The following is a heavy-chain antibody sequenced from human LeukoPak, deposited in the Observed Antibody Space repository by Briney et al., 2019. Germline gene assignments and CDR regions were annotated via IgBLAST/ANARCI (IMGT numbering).Heavy chain of an antibody. J-gene: IGHJ4*02. Sequence: SETLSLTCTVSGGSISSSSYYWGWIRQPPGKGLERIGSIYYSGSTYYNPSLKSRVTISVDTSKNQFSLKLSSVTAADTAVYYCARQPHVDFHPYYFDYWGQGTLVTVSS. CDR1: GGSISSSSYY. V-gene: IGHV4-39*01. D-gene: IGHD3-3*01. CDR2: IYYSGST. CDR3: ARQPHVDFHPYYFDY.